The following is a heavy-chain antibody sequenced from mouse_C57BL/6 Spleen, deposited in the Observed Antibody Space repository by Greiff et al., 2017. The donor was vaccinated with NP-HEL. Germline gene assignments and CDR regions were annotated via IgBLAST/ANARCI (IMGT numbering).Heavy chain of an antibody. D-gene: IGHD2-3*01. V-gene: IGHV1-9*01. CDR2: ILPGSGST. Sequence: QVQLQQSGAELMKPGASVKLSCKATGYTFTGYWIEWVKQRPGHGLEWIGEILPGSGSTNYNEKFKGKATFTADTSSNTAYMQLSSLTTEDSAIYYCARYSTYPSYDGYYERVWFAYWGQGTLVTVSA. CDR3: ARYSTYPSYDGYYERVWFAY. J-gene: IGHJ3*01. CDR1: GYTFTGYW.